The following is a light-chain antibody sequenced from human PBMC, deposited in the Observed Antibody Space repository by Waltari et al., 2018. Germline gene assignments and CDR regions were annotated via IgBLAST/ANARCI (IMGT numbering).Light chain of an antibody. V-gene: IGLV2-23*02. Sequence: QSALTQPASVSGSPGQSTTISRTGSNRDVGRYSLVSWYQQHPGKAPKLLIYGVTKRPSGVSHRFSGSKSGNTASLTISGLQTEDEADYYCCSYAGSSTSSVVFGTGTKVIVL. CDR2: GVT. CDR1: NRDVGRYSL. J-gene: IGLJ1*01. CDR3: CSYAGSSTSSVV.